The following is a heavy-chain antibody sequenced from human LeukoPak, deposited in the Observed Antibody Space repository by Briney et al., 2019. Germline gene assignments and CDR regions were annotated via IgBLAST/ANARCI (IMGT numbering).Heavy chain of an antibody. CDR1: GYTFTGYY. J-gene: IGHJ4*02. V-gene: IGHV1-2*02. CDR2: INPNSGGT. D-gene: IGHD3-9*01. CDR3: AGASVILTGYWGPKGEIDY. Sequence: ASVKVSCKASGYTFTGYYMHWVRQAPGQGLEWMGWINPNSGGTNYAQKFQGRVTMTRDTSISTAYMELSRLRSDDTAVYYCAGASVILTGYWGPKGEIDYWGQGTLVTVSS.